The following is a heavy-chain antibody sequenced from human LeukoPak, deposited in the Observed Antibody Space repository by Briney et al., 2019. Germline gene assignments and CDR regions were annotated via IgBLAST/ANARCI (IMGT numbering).Heavy chain of an antibody. CDR2: IIPIFGTA. V-gene: IGHV1-69*06. J-gene: IGHJ4*02. CDR1: GGTFSSYA. CDR3: ARARRLIQLCDY. Sequence: ASVKVSCKASGGTFSSYAISWVRQAPGQGLEWMGGIIPIFGTANYAQKFQGRVTITADKSTSTAYMELSSLRSEDTAVYYCARARRLIQLCDYWGQGTLVTASS. D-gene: IGHD5-18*01.